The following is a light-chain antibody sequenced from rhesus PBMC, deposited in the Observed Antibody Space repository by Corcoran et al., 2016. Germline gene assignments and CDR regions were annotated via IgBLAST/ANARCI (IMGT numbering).Light chain of an antibody. Sequence: DIQVTQSPSSLSASVGDRVTITCRASHNVNNYLNWYQQKPGKAPKLLIYKASTLQSGVPSRFSGSGSGTDYTFTISSLQPEDVATYCCQHGYGTPLTFGGGTKVEIK. J-gene: IGKJ4*01. V-gene: IGKV1-74*01. CDR1: HNVNNY. CDR2: KAS. CDR3: QHGYGTPLT.